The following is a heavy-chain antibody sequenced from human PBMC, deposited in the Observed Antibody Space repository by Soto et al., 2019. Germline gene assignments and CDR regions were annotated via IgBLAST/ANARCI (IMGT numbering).Heavy chain of an antibody. CDR1: GYSFTSYW. J-gene: IGHJ6*02. CDR2: IDPSDSYT. Sequence: PGDSLKISCKGSGYSFTSYWISWVRQMPGKGLEWMGRIDPSDSYTNYSPSFQGHVTISADKSISTAYLQWSSLKASDTAMYYCARQAVEDYYYYYGMDVWGQGTTVTVS. CDR3: ARQAVEDYYYYYGMDV. D-gene: IGHD6-19*01. V-gene: IGHV5-10-1*01.